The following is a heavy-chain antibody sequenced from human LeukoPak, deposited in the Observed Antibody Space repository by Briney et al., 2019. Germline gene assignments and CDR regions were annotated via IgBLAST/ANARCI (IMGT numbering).Heavy chain of an antibody. J-gene: IGHJ4*02. D-gene: IGHD1-14*01. CDR3: VKDNPLDY. Sequence: GGSLRLACGASGFTFSNYGMLWVRQAPGKGLDWVSFIRYDGNNKLYADSVKGRFTISRDNSKNTLYLHINSLRAEDTAVYYCVKDNPLDYWGQGTLVIVSS. CDR1: GFTFSNYG. V-gene: IGHV3-30*02. CDR2: IRYDGNNK.